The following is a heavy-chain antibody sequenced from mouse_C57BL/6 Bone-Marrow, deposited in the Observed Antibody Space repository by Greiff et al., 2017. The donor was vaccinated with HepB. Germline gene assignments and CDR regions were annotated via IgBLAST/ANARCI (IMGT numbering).Heavy chain of an antibody. J-gene: IGHJ2*01. D-gene: IGHD6-2*01. Sequence: VQLQQPGAELVMPGASVKLSCKASGYTFTGYWMHWVKQRPGQGLEWIGEIDPSDSYTNYNQKFKGKSTLTVDKSASTAYMQLSSLTSEDSEVYYCERGENESNSDYWGQGTTLTVSS. CDR2: IDPSDSYT. CDR3: ERGENESNSDY. CDR1: GYTFTGYW. V-gene: IGHV1-69*01.